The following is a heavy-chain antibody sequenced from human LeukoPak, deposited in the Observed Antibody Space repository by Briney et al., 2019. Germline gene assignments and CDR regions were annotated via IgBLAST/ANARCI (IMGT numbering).Heavy chain of an antibody. D-gene: IGHD3-22*01. CDR1: GFTFSDYW. Sequence: GGSLRLSCAASGFTFSDYWMSWVRQAPGKGLEWVANIKQDGSEKYYVDSVKGRFTISRDNAKNSLYLQMNSLRAEDTAVYYCARGDYYDSSGFYHDAFDIWGQGTMVTVSS. V-gene: IGHV3-7*01. J-gene: IGHJ3*02. CDR3: ARGDYYDSSGFYHDAFDI. CDR2: IKQDGSEK.